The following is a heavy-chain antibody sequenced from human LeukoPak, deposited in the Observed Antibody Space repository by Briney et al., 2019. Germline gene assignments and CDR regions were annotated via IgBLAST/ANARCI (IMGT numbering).Heavy chain of an antibody. V-gene: IGHV4-34*01. CDR3: ATVTATPYDILTGYYPY. CDR1: GGSFSDYY. D-gene: IGHD3-9*01. CDR2: INHSGST. J-gene: IGHJ4*02. Sequence: SETLSLTCAVYGGSFSDYYWSWIRRAPGPGLEWIGEINHSGSTSYNPSLKSRVSISVDTSKNQFSLKLSSVTAADTAVYYCATVTATPYDILTGYYPYWGQGTLVTVSS.